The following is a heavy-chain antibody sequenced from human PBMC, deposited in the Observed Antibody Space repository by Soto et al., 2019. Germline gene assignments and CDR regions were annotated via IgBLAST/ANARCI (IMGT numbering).Heavy chain of an antibody. V-gene: IGHV4-34*01. CDR2: INHSGST. Sequence: SETLSLTCAVYGGSFSGYYWSWIRQPPGKGLEWIGEINHSGSTNYNPSLKSRVTISVDTSKNQFSLKLSSVTAADTAVYYCAREAEGRRGARYFDLWGRGTLVTVSS. CDR3: AREAEGRRGARYFDL. CDR1: GGSFSGYY. J-gene: IGHJ2*01. D-gene: IGHD3-16*01.